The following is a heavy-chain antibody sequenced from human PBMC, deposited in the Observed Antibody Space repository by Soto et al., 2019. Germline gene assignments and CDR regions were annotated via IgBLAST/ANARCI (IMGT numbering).Heavy chain of an antibody. CDR3: SSSWIVDAFDI. CDR1: GFTFDDYA. J-gene: IGHJ3*02. Sequence: EVQLVESGGGLLQPGRSLRLSCAASGFTFDDYAMHWVRQAPGKGLVWVSGISGNRGSICYADSVKGRFTISRDNAKKSLYLHMISMRAEDTALYSCSSSWIVDAFDIWGQGTMVTVSS. CDR2: ISGNRGSI. D-gene: IGHD6-13*01. V-gene: IGHV3-9*01.